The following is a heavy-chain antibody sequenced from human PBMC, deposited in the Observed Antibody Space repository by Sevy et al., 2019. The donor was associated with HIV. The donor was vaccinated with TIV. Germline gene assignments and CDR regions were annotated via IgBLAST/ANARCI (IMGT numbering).Heavy chain of an antibody. CDR2: ISGSGGST. V-gene: IGHV3-23*01. CDR3: AKDTVGSRVRGVIPYYFDY. CDR1: GFTFSSYA. Sequence: GGSLRLSCAASGFTFSSYAMSWVRQAPGKGLEWVSAISGSGGSTYYADSVKGRFTISRENSKNTLYLQMNSLRAEDTAVYYCAKDTVGSRVRGVIPYYFDYWGQGTLVTVSS. D-gene: IGHD3-10*01. J-gene: IGHJ4*02.